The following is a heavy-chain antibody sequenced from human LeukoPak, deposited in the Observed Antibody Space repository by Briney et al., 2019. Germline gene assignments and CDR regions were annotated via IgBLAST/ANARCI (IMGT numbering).Heavy chain of an antibody. D-gene: IGHD6-13*01. CDR2: IYHSGST. CDR1: GGSISSSNW. V-gene: IGHV4-4*02. J-gene: IGHJ4*02. CDR3: ATVVWAAAGIGGDYFDY. Sequence: PSGTLSLTCAVSGGSISSSNWWSWVRQPPGKGLEWIGEIYHSGSTNYNPSLKSRVTISVDKSKNQFSLKLSSVTAADTAVYYCATVVWAAAGIGGDYFDYWGQGTLVTVSS.